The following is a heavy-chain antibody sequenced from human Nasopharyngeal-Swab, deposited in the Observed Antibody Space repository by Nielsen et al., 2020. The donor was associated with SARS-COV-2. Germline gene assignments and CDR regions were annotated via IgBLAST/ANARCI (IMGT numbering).Heavy chain of an antibody. CDR3: ARDSGYDILTGYIYYYGMDV. CDR1: GFTFSDYY. Sequence: GGSLRLSCAASGFTFSDYYMSWIRQAPGKGLEWVSYISSNGSTIYYADSVKGRFTISRDNAKNSLYLQMNSLRAEDTAVYYCARDSGYDILTGYIYYYGMDVWGQGTTVTVSS. J-gene: IGHJ6*02. V-gene: IGHV3-11*01. CDR2: ISSNGSTI. D-gene: IGHD3-9*01.